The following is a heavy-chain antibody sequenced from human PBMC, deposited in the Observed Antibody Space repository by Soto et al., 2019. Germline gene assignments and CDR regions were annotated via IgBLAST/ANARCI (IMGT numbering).Heavy chain of an antibody. CDR3: ARESEDLTSNFDY. V-gene: IGHV3-48*01. CDR1: GFSFSAYS. J-gene: IGHJ4*02. CDR2: ISASSTTI. Sequence: GGSLRLSCAASGFSFSAYSMNWVRQAPGKGLEWVSYISASSTTIHYADSVKGRFTVSRDNAKNSLFLQMNSLSAEDTAVYYCARESEDLTSNFDYWGQGTLVTVSS.